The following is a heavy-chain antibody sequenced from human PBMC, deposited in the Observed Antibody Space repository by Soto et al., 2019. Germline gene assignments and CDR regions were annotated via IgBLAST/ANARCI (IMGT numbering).Heavy chain of an antibody. Sequence: EVQLVESGGGLVQPGGSLRLSCAASGFTFSSYAMHWVRQAPGKGLEYVSAISSNGGSTYYANSVKGRFTISRDNSKNTLYLQMGSLRAEDMAVYYCASSAAGYYFDYWGQGTLVTDSS. CDR2: ISSNGGST. CDR1: GFTFSSYA. J-gene: IGHJ4*02. V-gene: IGHV3-64*01. CDR3: ASSAAGYYFDY. D-gene: IGHD6-13*01.